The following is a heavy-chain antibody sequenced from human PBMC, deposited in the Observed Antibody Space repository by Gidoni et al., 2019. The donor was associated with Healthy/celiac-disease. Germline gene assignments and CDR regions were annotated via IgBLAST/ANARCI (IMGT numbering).Heavy chain of an antibody. CDR1: GFTFSSYG. D-gene: IGHD3-10*01. V-gene: IGHV3-33*01. J-gene: IGHJ4*02. CDR3: ARVPPGGSARFDY. CDR2: IWYDGSNK. Sequence: QVQLVESGGGVVQPGRSLRLSCAASGFTFSSYGMHWVRQAPGKGLEWVAVIWYDGSNKYYADSVKGRFTISRDNSKNTLYLQMNSLRAEDTAVYYCARVPPGGSARFDYWGQGTLVTVSS.